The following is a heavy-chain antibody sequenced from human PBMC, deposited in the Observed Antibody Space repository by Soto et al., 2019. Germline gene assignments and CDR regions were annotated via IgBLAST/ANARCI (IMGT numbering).Heavy chain of an antibody. Sequence: GGSLRLSCAASGFSFSTYSINWVRQAPGKGLEWVSYISSSSSTIYYADPVKGRFTISRDNAKNSLYLQMNSLRDEDTAVYYCARESRFLEWLSLNWFDPWGQGIPVTVSS. V-gene: IGHV3-48*02. CDR1: GFSFSTYS. D-gene: IGHD3-3*01. CDR2: ISSSSSTI. CDR3: ARESRFLEWLSLNWFDP. J-gene: IGHJ5*02.